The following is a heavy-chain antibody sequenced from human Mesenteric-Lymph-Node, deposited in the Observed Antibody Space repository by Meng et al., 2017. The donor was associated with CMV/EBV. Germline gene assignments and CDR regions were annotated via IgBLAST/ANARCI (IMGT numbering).Heavy chain of an antibody. D-gene: IGHD3-3*01. Sequence: GESLKISCAASGFTFSSYWMSWVRQAPGKGLEWVANIKQDGGEKYYVDSVRGRFTISRDNAKNSLYLQMNSLRAEDTAVYYCARERSGYRGNDAFDIWGQGTMVTVSS. CDR3: ARERSGYRGNDAFDI. J-gene: IGHJ3*02. CDR2: IKQDGGEK. CDR1: GFTFSSYW. V-gene: IGHV3-7*01.